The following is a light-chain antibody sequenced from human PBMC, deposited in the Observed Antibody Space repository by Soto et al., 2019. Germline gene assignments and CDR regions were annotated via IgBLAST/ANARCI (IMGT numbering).Light chain of an antibody. CDR2: DVN. CDR1: SSDIGAYNF. V-gene: IGLV2-14*03. J-gene: IGLJ2*01. CDR3: TSWTTITTMI. Sequence: QSALTQPASVSGSPGQSITISCTGTSSDIGAYNFVSWYQQHPGKAPKLMLYDVNIRPSGVSNRFSGSKSGNTASLTISGLQAEYDADYYCTSWTTITTMIFGGGTNVTVL.